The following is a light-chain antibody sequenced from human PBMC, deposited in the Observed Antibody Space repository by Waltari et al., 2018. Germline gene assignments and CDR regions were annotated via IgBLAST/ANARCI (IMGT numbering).Light chain of an antibody. V-gene: IGKV1-39*01. J-gene: IGKJ2*03. Sequence: QMTQSPSSLSASVGDRVTLTCRASQSISSYLNWYQQKPGKAPKLLIYAASSLQSGVPSRFSGSGSGTDFTLTISSLQPEDFATYYCQQSYSTPYSFGQGTKLEIK. CDR3: QQSYSTPYS. CDR1: QSISSY. CDR2: AAS.